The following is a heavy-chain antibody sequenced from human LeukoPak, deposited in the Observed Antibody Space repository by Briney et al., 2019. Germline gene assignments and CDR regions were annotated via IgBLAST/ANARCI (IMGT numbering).Heavy chain of an antibody. Sequence: SQTLSLTCTVSGGSISSGGYYWSWIRQPPGKGLEWIGYIYHSGSTYYNPSLKSRVTISVDRSKNQFSLKLSSVTAADTAVYYCARGDTMVRGVIPDWFDPWGQGTLVTVSS. CDR2: IYHSGST. J-gene: IGHJ5*02. CDR3: ARGDTMVRGVIPDWFDP. D-gene: IGHD3-10*01. V-gene: IGHV4-30-2*01. CDR1: GGSISSGGYY.